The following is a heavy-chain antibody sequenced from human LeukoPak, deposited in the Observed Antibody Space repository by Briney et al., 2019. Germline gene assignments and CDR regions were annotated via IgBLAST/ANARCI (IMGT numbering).Heavy chain of an antibody. Sequence: PGGSLRLSCAASGFTFSNAWMSWVRQAPGKGLEWVGRIKSKTDGGTTDYAAPVKGRFTISRDDSKNTLYLQMNSLKTEDTAVYYCTTDLSVRRYYWDVVIDYWGQGTLVTVSS. CDR1: GFTFSNAW. D-gene: IGHD1-26*01. V-gene: IGHV3-15*01. CDR2: IKSKTDGGTT. J-gene: IGHJ4*02. CDR3: TTDLSVRRYYWDVVIDY.